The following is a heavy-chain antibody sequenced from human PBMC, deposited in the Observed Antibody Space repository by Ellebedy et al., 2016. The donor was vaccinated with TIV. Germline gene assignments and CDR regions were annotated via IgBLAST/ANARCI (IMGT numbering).Heavy chain of an antibody. Sequence: SETLSLXXTVSGGSISSSSYYWGWIRQPPGKGLEWIGSIYYSGSTYYNPSLKSRVTISVDTSKNQFSLKLSSVTAADTAVYYCARGYSGTFYYFDYWGQGTLVTVSS. CDR3: ARGYSGTFYYFDY. J-gene: IGHJ4*02. CDR1: GGSISSSSYY. CDR2: IYYSGST. D-gene: IGHD6-13*01. V-gene: IGHV4-39*07.